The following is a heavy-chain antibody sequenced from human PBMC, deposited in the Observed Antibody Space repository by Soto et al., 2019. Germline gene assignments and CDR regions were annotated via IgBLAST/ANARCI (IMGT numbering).Heavy chain of an antibody. D-gene: IGHD2-15*01. CDR1: GFTVSSNY. CDR3: ARDHMEYCSGGSCFHYGMDV. CDR2: IYSGGST. V-gene: IGHV3-53*01. J-gene: IGHJ6*02. Sequence: GGSLRLSCAASGFTVSSNYMSWVRQAPGKGLEWVSVIYSGGSTYYADSVKGRFTISRDNSKNTLYLQMNGLRAEDTAVYYCARDHMEYCSGGSCFHYGMDVWGQGTTVTVSS.